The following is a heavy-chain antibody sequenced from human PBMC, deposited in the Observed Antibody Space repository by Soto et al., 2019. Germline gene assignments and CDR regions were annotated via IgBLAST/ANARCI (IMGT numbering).Heavy chain of an antibody. CDR2: IYSGGST. D-gene: IGHD3-16*01. V-gene: IGHV3-66*01. Sequence: EVQLVESGGGLVQSGGSLRLSCPASGFTVSTKYMSWVRQAPGKGLEWVSVIYSGGSTFYADSVRGRFTISRDNSKNTVNLQMNSLRAEDTAVYYCARDPWAADYWGQGTLVTVSS. J-gene: IGHJ4*02. CDR1: GFTVSTKY. CDR3: ARDPWAADY.